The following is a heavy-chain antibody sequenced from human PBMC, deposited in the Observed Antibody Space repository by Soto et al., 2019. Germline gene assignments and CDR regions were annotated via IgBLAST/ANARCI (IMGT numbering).Heavy chain of an antibody. CDR1: GLSLSTSGAA. Sequence: QINLIESGPTLVKPTQTLTLTCTFSGLSLSTSGAAVGWVRQPPGRALEWLALIYWDGDKRYNASLGNRLTSPKDTSMNQVVITLTYVDPADTATYYCAHRATMTIFGLIIDHGIWFDPWGQGTRVIVSS. J-gene: IGHJ5*02. V-gene: IGHV2-5*02. CDR2: IYWDGDK. D-gene: IGHD3-3*01. CDR3: AHRATMTIFGLIIDHGIWFDP.